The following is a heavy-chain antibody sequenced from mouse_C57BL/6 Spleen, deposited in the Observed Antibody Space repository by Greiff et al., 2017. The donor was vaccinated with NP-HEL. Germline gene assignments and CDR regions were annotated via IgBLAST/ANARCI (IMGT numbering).Heavy chain of an antibody. CDR3: ARFGRLRRRGFDY. J-gene: IGHJ2*01. CDR1: GYTFTDYY. D-gene: IGHD2-2*01. V-gene: IGHV1-26*01. Sequence: EVQLQQSGPELVKPGASVKISCKASGYTFTDYYMNWVKQSHGKSLEWIGDINPNNGGTSYNQKFKGKATLTVDKSSSTAYMELRSLTSEDSAVYYCARFGRLRRRGFDYWGQGTTLTVSS. CDR2: INPNNGGT.